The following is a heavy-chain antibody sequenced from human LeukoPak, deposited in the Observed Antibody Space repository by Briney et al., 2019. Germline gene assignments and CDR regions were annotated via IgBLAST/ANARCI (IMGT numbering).Heavy chain of an antibody. Sequence: GGSLRLSCAASGFTFSSYAMHWVRQAPGKGLEWVAVISYDGSNKYYADSVKGRFTISRDNSKNTLYLQMNSLRAEDTAVYYCARVIAAAGTEYFDYWGQGTLVTVSS. CDR2: ISYDGSNK. CDR1: GFTFSSYA. D-gene: IGHD6-13*01. CDR3: ARVIAAAGTEYFDY. J-gene: IGHJ4*02. V-gene: IGHV3-30-3*01.